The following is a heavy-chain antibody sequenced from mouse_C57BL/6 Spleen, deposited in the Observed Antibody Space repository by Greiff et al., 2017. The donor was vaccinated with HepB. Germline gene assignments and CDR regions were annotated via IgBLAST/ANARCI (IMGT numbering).Heavy chain of an antibody. J-gene: IGHJ1*03. D-gene: IGHD2-2*01. CDR1: GYTFTDYN. CDR2: INPNNGGT. CDR3: AICEILWLRRGYWYFDV. Sequence: EVQLQQSGPELVKPGASVKIPCKASGYTFTDYNMDWVKQSHGKSLEWIGDINPNNGGTIYNQKFKGKATLTVDKSSSTAYMELSSLTSEDTAVYYCAICEILWLRRGYWYFDVWGTGTTVTVSS. V-gene: IGHV1-18*01.